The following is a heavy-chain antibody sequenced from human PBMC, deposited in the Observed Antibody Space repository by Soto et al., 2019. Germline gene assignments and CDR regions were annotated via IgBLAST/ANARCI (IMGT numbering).Heavy chain of an antibody. CDR1: GFTFSNHG. CDR2: LDGSGGNT. CDR3: SAWLQHHFDY. J-gene: IGHJ4*02. D-gene: IGHD6-19*01. V-gene: IGHV3-23*01. Sequence: EVQLLESGGGLVQPGGSLRLSCAASGFTFSNHGMRWVRQAPGKGLEWVSTLDGSGGNTHYADSVKGRFTISRDNSKNTLYLQMSSLRAEDTAIYYCSAWLQHHFDYWGQGTLVTVSS.